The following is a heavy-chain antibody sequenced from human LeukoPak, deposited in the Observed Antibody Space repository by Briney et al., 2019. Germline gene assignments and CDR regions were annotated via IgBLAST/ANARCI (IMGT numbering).Heavy chain of an antibody. D-gene: IGHD3-3*01. V-gene: IGHV3-23*01. CDR3: AKSGPGENYDFWSGSPSEAFDI. CDR1: GFTFSSYA. Sequence: GGSLRLSCAASGFTFSSYAMSWVRQAPGKGLGWVSAISGSGGSTYYADSVKGRFTISRDNSKNTLYLQMNSLRAEDTAVYYCAKSGPGENYDFWSGSPSEAFDIWGQGTMVTVSS. CDR2: ISGSGGST. J-gene: IGHJ3*02.